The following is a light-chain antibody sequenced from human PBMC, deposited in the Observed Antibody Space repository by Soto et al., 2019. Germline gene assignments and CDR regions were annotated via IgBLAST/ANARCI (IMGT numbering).Light chain of an antibody. V-gene: IGKV1-5*03. CDR2: KAS. J-gene: IGKJ1*01. CDR3: QHYNSYSEA. Sequence: VQLTHSPSTLSGSVGDRVTITCRASQTISSWFAWYQQKPGKAPKLLIYKASTLKSGVPSRFSGSGSGTEFTLTISSLQPDDFATYYCQHYNSYSEAFGQGTKV. CDR1: QTISSW.